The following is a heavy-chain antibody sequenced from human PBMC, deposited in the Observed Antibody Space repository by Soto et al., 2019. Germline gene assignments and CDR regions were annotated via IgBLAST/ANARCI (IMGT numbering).Heavy chain of an antibody. CDR2: IYYSGST. J-gene: IGHJ3*02. V-gene: IGHV4-59*08. Sequence: SETLSLTCTVSGGSISSYYWSWIRQPPGKGLEWIGYIYYSGSTNYNPSLKSRVTISVDTSKNQFSLKLSSVTAADTAVYYCARTAWDIVVVPAAMPTNDAFDIWGQGTMVTVSS. CDR1: GGSISSYY. D-gene: IGHD2-2*01. CDR3: ARTAWDIVVVPAAMPTNDAFDI.